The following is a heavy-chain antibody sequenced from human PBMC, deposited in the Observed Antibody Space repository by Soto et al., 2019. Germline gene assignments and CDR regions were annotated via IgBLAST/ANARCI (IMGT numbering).Heavy chain of an antibody. V-gene: IGHV4-4*02. J-gene: IGHJ6*02. Sequence: QVQLQESGPGLVKPSGTLSLTCAVSGGSISSSNWWSWVRQPPGKGLEWIGEIYHSGSTNYNPSLKSRVTISGDKAKNQFSLKVSSVTAADTAVYYCARVVGGYYYGMDVWGQGTTVTVSS. CDR1: GGSISSSNW. CDR3: ARVVGGYYYGMDV. D-gene: IGHD2-2*01. CDR2: IYHSGST.